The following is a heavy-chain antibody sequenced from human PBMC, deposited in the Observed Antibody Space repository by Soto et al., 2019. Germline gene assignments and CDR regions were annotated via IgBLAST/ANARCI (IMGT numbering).Heavy chain of an antibody. D-gene: IGHD5-12*01. CDR3: ARGWIVALTHADYFDY. CDR2: IKQDGSEK. J-gene: IGHJ4*02. V-gene: IGHV3-7*01. Sequence: GGSLRLSCAASGFTFSSYWMSWVRQAPGKGLEWVANIKQDGSEKYYVDSVKGRFTISRDNAKNSLYLQMNSLRAEDTAVYYCARGWIVALTHADYFDYWGQGTLVTVSS. CDR1: GFTFSSYW.